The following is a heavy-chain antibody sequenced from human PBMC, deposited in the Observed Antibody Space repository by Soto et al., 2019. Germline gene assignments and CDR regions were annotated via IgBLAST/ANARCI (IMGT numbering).Heavy chain of an antibody. V-gene: IGHV4-30-4*01. D-gene: IGHD3-9*01. CDR3: ARARVLRYFDWLPPGAFDI. Sequence: SETLSLTCTVSGGSISSGDYYWSWIRQPPGKGLEWIGYIYYSGSTYYNPSLKSRVTISVDTSKNQFSLKLSSVTAADTAVYYSARARVLRYFDWLPPGAFDIWGQGTMVTVSS. CDR2: IYYSGST. CDR1: GGSISSGDYY. J-gene: IGHJ3*02.